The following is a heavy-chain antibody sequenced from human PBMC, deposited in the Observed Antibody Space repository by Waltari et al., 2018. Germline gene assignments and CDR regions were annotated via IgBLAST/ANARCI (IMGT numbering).Heavy chain of an antibody. CDR1: GFPISRFW. Sequence: EAQLVQSGGGLVQPGGSLTLPCAAPGFPISRFWMTWIRQAPGQGLQWVAHIGPDGSDKYYVDSVKGRFTISRDNAENSLLLQMSSLRVEDTALYYCVGWNDPINSWGQGTLVAVSS. J-gene: IGHJ4*02. V-gene: IGHV3-7*01. CDR2: IGPDGSDK. D-gene: IGHD1-1*01. CDR3: VGWNDPINS.